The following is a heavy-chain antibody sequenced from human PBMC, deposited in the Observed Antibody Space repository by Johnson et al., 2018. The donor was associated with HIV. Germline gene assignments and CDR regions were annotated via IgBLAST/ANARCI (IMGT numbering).Heavy chain of an antibody. CDR2: ISYDGSNK. D-gene: IGHD6-19*01. V-gene: IGHV3-30-3*01. CDR3: ARGDSSGWYRYAFDI. Sequence: QVQLVESGGGLIQPGGSLRLSCAASGFTVSRHAMHWVRQAPGKGPEWVACISYDGSNKYYADSVKGRFTITRDNSKNTLYLQMNSLRGEDTAVYYCARGDSSGWYRYAFDIWGQGTMVTVSP. J-gene: IGHJ3*02. CDR1: GFTVSRHA.